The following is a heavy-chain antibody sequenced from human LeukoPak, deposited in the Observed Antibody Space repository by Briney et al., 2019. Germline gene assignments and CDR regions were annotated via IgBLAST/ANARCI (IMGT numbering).Heavy chain of an antibody. CDR2: ISSSSSYI. D-gene: IGHD3-22*01. V-gene: IGHV3-21*01. CDR1: GFTFSSYS. CDR3: ASWGLYDSSGYYPPPFDY. J-gene: IGHJ4*02. Sequence: GGSLRLSCAASGFTFSSYSMNWVRQAPGKGLEWVSSISSSSSYIYYADSVKGRFTISRDNAKNSLYLQMNSLRAEDTAVYYCASWGLYDSSGYYPPPFDYWGQGTLVTVSS.